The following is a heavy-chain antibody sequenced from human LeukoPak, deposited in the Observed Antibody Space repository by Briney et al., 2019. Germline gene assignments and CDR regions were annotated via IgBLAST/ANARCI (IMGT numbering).Heavy chain of an antibody. V-gene: IGHV3-23*01. CDR2: VSGSGGST. CDR1: GFTFRDYA. CDR3: AKVGVGERPRGSFDY. D-gene: IGHD3-10*01. J-gene: IGHJ4*02. Sequence: GGSQRLSCAASGFTFRDYAMTWVRQAPGKGLEWVASVSGSGGSTYYADSVKGRFTISKDNPKNMLYFQMNSLRAEDTAVYYCAKVGVGERPRGSFDYWGQGTLVTVSS.